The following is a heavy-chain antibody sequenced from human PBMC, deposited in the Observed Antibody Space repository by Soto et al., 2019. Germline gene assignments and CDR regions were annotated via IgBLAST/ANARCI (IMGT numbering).Heavy chain of an antibody. J-gene: IGHJ5*02. Sequence: QLQLQESGSGLVKPSQTLSLTCAVSGGSISSGGFSWSWLRQPPGRGLEWIGYIYHNGNTYYNPSLKSRVTISVDRSKTQLSLKVTSVTAADTAVYYCASPPTHDSVGYYKADWFDPWGQGTLVTVSS. CDR1: GGSISSGGFS. D-gene: IGHD3-22*01. CDR3: ASPPTHDSVGYYKADWFDP. V-gene: IGHV4-30-2*01. CDR2: IYHNGNT.